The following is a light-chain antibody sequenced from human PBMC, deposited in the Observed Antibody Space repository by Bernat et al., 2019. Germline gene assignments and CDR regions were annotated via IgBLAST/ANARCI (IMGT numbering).Light chain of an antibody. CDR1: KLGDTY. J-gene: IGLJ3*02. V-gene: IGLV3-1*01. CDR2: QNT. CDR3: QAWDSKWTWV. Sequence: SYELTQPPSVSVSPGQTASITCSGDKLGDTYACWYQQRPGQSPVLVIYQNTKRPSGIPERFSGPISGNAATLTISGTQAMDEADYFCQAWDSKWTWVIGGGTKLTVV.